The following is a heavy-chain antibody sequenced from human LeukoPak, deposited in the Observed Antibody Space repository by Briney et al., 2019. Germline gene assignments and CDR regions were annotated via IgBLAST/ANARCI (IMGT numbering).Heavy chain of an antibody. J-gene: IGHJ4*02. CDR1: GGSFSGYY. Sequence: SETLSLTCAVYGGSFSGYYWSWIRQPPGKGLEWVGYIYYSGSTNYNPSLKSRVTISLDTSKNQFSLNLTSVTAADTAVYYCAKTARLRYFEYWGQGTLVTVSS. D-gene: IGHD3-9*01. CDR3: AKTARLRYFEY. CDR2: IYYSGST. V-gene: IGHV4-59*03.